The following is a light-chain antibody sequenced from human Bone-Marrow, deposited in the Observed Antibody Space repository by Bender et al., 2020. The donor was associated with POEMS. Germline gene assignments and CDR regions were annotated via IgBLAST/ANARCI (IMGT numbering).Light chain of an antibody. Sequence: QIVLTQPPSASGSPGQSVTISCTGTSSDVGAYKFVSWYQQHPGKAPKLVIYEVSERPSGVPDRFSGSKSGTSASLAITGLQAEDEGDYYCQSYDNSLGGWVFGGGTKLTVL. CDR3: QSYDNSLGGWV. CDR1: SSDVGAYKF. V-gene: IGLV2-8*01. CDR2: EVS. J-gene: IGLJ3*02.